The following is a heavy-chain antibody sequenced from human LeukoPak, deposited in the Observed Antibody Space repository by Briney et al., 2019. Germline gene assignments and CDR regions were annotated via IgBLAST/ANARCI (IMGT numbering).Heavy chain of an antibody. V-gene: IGHV3-7*01. CDR3: ARDDGSGSSVFDY. Sequence: PGGSLRLSCVASGFTFSNYWMTWVRQAPGKGLEWVANIKEDGSEKYYVDSVKGRLTISRDNAKNSLYLQMDSLRAEDTAVYYCARDDGSGSSVFDYWGQGTLVTVSS. J-gene: IGHJ4*02. D-gene: IGHD1-26*01. CDR2: IKEDGSEK. CDR1: GFTFSNYW.